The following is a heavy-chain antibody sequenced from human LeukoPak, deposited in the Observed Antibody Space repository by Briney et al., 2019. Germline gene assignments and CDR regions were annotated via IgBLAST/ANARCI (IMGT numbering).Heavy chain of an antibody. V-gene: IGHV3-7*01. D-gene: IGHD5-12*01. CDR2: IKEDGSVK. CDR1: GITFNDNW. J-gene: IGHJ4*02. Sequence: GGSLRLSCAASGITFNDNWMSWVRQAPGKGLEWVANIKEDGSVKYYVDSVKGRFSISRDDAKSSLYLQMSSLRAEDTAVYYCARDVWTYSGEAFDYWGQGALVTVSS. CDR3: ARDVWTYSGEAFDY.